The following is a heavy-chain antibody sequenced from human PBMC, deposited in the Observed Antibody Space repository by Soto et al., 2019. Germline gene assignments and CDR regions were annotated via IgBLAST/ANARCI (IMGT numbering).Heavy chain of an antibody. J-gene: IGHJ4*02. CDR1: GFTFSSYD. CDR3: ARGSTGGFDF. CDR2: IGTAGDT. Sequence: GGSLRLSCAASGFTFSSYDMHWVRQATGKGLEWVSAIGTAGDTYYPGSVKGRFTISRENAKNSLYLQMNSLRAGDTAMYYCARGSTGGFDFWGQGTLVTVPQ. V-gene: IGHV3-13*01.